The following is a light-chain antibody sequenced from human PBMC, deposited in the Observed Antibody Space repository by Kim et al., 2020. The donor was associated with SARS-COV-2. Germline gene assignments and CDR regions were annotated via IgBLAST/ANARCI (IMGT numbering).Light chain of an antibody. Sequence: PAQAAPVPCRGNNVRIRSVSWYRQKPSPAPVLVIHYVSDRPSGFPERFPVSNSGNTATLTLTRVEVGDEADFHCQVWDCSRDHPVFGGGTQLTVL. V-gene: IGLV3-21*04. CDR2: YVS. CDR3: QVWDCSRDHPV. J-gene: IGLJ3*02. CDR1: NVRIRS.